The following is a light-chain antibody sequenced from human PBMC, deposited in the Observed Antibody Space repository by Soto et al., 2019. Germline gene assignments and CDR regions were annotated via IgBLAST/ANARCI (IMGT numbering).Light chain of an antibody. J-gene: IGKJ2*01. CDR3: HQYGSLYT. CDR1: QTVSSSY. CDR2: GAS. Sequence: EIVVTQSPGTLSLSPRERATLSCRASQTVSSSYLAWYQQKPGQAPRLLIYGASSRATGIPDRFSGSGSGTDFTLTISRLEPEDFAVYYCHQYGSLYTFGQGTKLEIK. V-gene: IGKV3-20*01.